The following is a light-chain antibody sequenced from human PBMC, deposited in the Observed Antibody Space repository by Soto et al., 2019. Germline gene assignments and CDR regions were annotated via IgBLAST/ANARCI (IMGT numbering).Light chain of an antibody. V-gene: IGKV1-39*01. Sequence: IQMTQAPATLSASVGDSVTITCRSSQNIQTYLNWYQQKPGKAPNLLIYAASSLHSGVPSRFSGSGSGTDFTLTISSLQPEDFATYYCQQSFRSPPWTFGQGTKVDI. CDR3: QQSFRSPPWT. CDR2: AAS. J-gene: IGKJ1*01. CDR1: QNIQTY.